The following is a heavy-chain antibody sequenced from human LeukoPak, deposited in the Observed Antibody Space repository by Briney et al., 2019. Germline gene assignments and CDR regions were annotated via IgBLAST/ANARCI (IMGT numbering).Heavy chain of an antibody. J-gene: IGHJ4*02. D-gene: IGHD3-22*01. V-gene: IGHV3-21*01. CDR2: ISSSSIYT. Sequence: GGSLRLSCAVSGFTFSRYSMNWVRQAPGKGLDWVSSISSSSIYTYYADSVKGRFTISRDNAKNSLYLQMNSLRAEDTAVYYCARARYDSSGYYPILDYWGQGTLVTVSS. CDR3: ARARYDSSGYYPILDY. CDR1: GFTFSRYS.